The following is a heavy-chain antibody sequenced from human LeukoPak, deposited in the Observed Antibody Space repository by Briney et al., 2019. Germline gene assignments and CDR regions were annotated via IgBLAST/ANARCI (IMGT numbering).Heavy chain of an antibody. V-gene: IGHV4-59*08. Sequence: AETLSLTCTVSGDSISRYYVSWIRQPPGKGLEWVWYIYDTGTTNYNPSLKSRVTISVDTSKNQFSLKLTSVTAADTAMYYCERYLRRMTTEYQYYGLDVWGPGTTVTVSS. CDR1: GDSISRYY. D-gene: IGHD4-11*01. CDR3: ERYLRRMTTEYQYYGLDV. CDR2: IYDTGTT. J-gene: IGHJ6*02.